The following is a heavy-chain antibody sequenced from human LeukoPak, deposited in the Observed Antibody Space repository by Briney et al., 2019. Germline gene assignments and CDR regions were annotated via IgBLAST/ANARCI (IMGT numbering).Heavy chain of an antibody. CDR1: GFTFSSYW. Sequence: GGSLRLSCAASGFTFSSYWMHWVRQAPGKGLEWVAVISYDGSNKYYADSVKGRFTISRDNSKNTLYLQMNSLGAEDTAVYYCSLEYSSSSALGYWGQGTLVTVSS. CDR2: ISYDGSNK. D-gene: IGHD6-6*01. V-gene: IGHV3-30*03. J-gene: IGHJ4*02. CDR3: SLEYSSSSALGY.